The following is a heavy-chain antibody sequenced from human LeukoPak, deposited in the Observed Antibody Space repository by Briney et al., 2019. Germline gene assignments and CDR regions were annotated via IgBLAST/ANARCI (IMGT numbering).Heavy chain of an antibody. Sequence: ASVKVSCKASGYTFTDYHIHWVRLAPGQGLEWMGWINPNTGGTNYAQKFPGRVTMTRDTSISTAFMELNRLTSGDTAVYYCARVSSLDWFSDYWGQGTLVTVSS. CDR1: GYTFTDYH. D-gene: IGHD3-9*01. CDR2: INPNTGGT. J-gene: IGHJ4*02. CDR3: ARVSSLDWFSDY. V-gene: IGHV1-2*02.